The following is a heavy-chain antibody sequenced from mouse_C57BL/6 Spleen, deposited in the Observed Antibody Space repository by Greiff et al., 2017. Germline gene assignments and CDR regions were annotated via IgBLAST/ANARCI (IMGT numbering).Heavy chain of an antibody. CDR1: GFTFSSYA. CDR2: ISDGGSYT. Sequence: EVKLMESGGGLVKPGGSLKLSCAASGFTFSSYAMSWVRQTPEKRLEWVATISDGGSYTYYPDNVKGRVTISRDTAKNNLYLQMSHLKSEDTAMYYCARGGYYGCSYYFDYWGQGTTLTVSS. D-gene: IGHD1-1*02. V-gene: IGHV5-4*03. CDR3: ARGGYYGCSYYFDY. J-gene: IGHJ2*01.